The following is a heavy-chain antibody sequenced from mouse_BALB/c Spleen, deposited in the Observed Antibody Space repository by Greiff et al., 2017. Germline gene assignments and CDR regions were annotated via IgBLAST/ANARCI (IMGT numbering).Heavy chain of an antibody. Sequence: EVQLVESGGGLVKPGGSLTISCAASGFTFSSYAMSWVRQTPGKRLEWVASISSGGSTYYPDSVKGRFTISRDNARNLLYLQMSSLRSEDTAMYYCAREEGLRGWYFDVWGAGTTVTVSS. CDR3: AREEGLRGWYFDV. CDR1: GFTFSSYA. J-gene: IGHJ1*01. V-gene: IGHV5-6-5*01. CDR2: ISSGGST. D-gene: IGHD2-2*01.